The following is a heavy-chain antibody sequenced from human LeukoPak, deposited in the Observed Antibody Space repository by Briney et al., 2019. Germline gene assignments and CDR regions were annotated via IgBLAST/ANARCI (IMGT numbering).Heavy chain of an antibody. CDR3: ARAKRYSSSWYYYYYGMDV. D-gene: IGHD6-13*01. J-gene: IGHJ6*02. V-gene: IGHV3-74*01. CDR1: GFTFSSYW. Sequence: GGSLRLSCAASGFTFSSYWMHWVRQAPGKGLVWVSRINSDGRSTSYADSLKGRFNISSDNAKNTLYLQMNSLRAEDTAVYYCARAKRYSSSWYYYYYGMDVWGQGTTVTVSS. CDR2: INSDGRST.